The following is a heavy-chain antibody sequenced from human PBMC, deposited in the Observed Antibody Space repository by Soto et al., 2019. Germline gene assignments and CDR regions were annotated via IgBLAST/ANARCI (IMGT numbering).Heavy chain of an antibody. D-gene: IGHD6-19*01. CDR3: ARDPGVAVVGRGTSFEH. Sequence: QVQLVQSGAEVKKPGSSVKVSCKASGDTFRNYAFTWVRQAPGQGLEWMGTIIPLFSTRYAQKFQGRVTMTADESTSTVYMDLSSRKSDDTAAYYCARDPGVAVVGRGTSFEHWGQGTLVTVSS. J-gene: IGHJ4*02. V-gene: IGHV1-69*18. CDR2: IIPLFST. CDR1: GDTFRNYA.